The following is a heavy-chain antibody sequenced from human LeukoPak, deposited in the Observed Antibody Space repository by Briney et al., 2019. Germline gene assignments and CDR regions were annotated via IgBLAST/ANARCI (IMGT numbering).Heavy chain of an antibody. Sequence: GGSLRLSCAASGFTFSSYAMSWIRQAPGKGLEWVSYISSSGSTIYYADSVKGRFTISRDNAKNSLYLQMNSLRAEDTAVYYCAREFYYYGMDVRGQGTTVTVSS. CDR3: AREFYYYGMDV. V-gene: IGHV3-11*01. CDR2: ISSSGSTI. J-gene: IGHJ6*02. CDR1: GFTFSSYA.